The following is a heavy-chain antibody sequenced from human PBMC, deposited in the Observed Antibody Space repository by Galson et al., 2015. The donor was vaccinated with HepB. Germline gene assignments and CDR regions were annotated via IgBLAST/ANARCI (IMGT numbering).Heavy chain of an antibody. Sequence: SLRLSCAASGFTFDDYAMHWVRQMTGKGLEWVAGISWDSDSIGYGDPVEGRFTISRDNSQNILYLQMSSLRREDTAVYYCARVGRGFDFGLDAWGHGTLVTVSS. CDR1: GFTFDDYA. D-gene: IGHD3-22*01. CDR3: ARVGRGFDFGLDA. CDR2: ISWDSDSI. V-gene: IGHV3-9*01. J-gene: IGHJ5*01.